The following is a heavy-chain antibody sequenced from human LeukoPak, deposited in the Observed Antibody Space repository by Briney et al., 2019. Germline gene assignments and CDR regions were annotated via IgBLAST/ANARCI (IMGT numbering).Heavy chain of an antibody. CDR3: AREGSGTAFDP. CDR1: GGSISSYS. CDR2: IFYSGST. J-gene: IGHJ5*02. V-gene: IGHV4-59*12. D-gene: IGHD3-10*01. Sequence: PSETLSLTCTVSGGSISSYSWSWIRQPPGKGLEWIGYIFYSGSTNYNPSLKSRLTISVDTSKNQFSLKLSSVTAADTAVYYCAREGSGTAFDPWGQGTLVTVSS.